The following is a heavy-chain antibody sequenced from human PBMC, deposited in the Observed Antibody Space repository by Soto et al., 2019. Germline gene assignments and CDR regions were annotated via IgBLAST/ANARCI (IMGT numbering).Heavy chain of an antibody. CDR3: STSADCCVLCHRSRLDV. CDR1: GGSFNSFA. J-gene: IGHJ6*02. Sequence: SVKVSCKASGGSFNSFAISWVRQAPGQGVEWMGGIIPIFGAASYGRRSQGRVTITADESTSTAFMDLLILSSEDTALYYSSTSADCCVLCHRSRLDVCREVTTGT. V-gene: IGHV1-69*13. D-gene: IGHD2-15*01. CDR2: IIPIFGAA.